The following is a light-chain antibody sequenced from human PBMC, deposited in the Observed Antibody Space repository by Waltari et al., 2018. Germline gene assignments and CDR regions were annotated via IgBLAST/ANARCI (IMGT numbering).Light chain of an antibody. J-gene: IGLJ3*02. CDR3: SAYAGSNNLL. V-gene: IGLV2-8*01. CDR2: EVQ. CDR1: SSDVGHYNY. Sequence: QSALTQPPSASGSPGQSVTISCTGTSSDVGHYNYVSWYQQRPGSAPTLIVYEVQKRPCGVPDRFSGSKAGNTAYLTVSGLQGEDEAEYFCSAYAGSNNLLFGGGTKLTVL.